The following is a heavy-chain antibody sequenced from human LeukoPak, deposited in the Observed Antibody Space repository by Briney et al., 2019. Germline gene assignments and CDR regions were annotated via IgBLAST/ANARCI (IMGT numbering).Heavy chain of an antibody. Sequence: SETLSLTCTVSGGSITSFYWGWFRQPPGKGLGWIGYIYHSGSTNYNPSLKSRVTISIDRSRIQFSLKLSSVTAADTAVYYCARGRYDTSGYPDDFWGQGTLVTVSS. J-gene: IGHJ4*02. V-gene: IGHV4-59*08. CDR3: ARGRYDTSGYPDDF. D-gene: IGHD3-22*01. CDR2: IYHSGST. CDR1: GGSITSFY.